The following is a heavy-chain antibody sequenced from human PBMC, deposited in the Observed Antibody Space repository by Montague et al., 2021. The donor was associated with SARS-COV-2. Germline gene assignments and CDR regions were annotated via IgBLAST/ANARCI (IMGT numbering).Heavy chain of an antibody. J-gene: IGHJ5*02. D-gene: IGHD3-22*01. CDR3: AAGDSSGYFEWFDP. CDR2: IHYSGST. CDR1: GGSISSYY. Sequence: SETLSLTCTVSGGSISSYYWSWIRQPPGKGLEWIGYIHYSGSTNYNPSLKSRVTISVDTSKNQFSLKLSSVTAADTAVYYCAAGDSSGYFEWFDPWGQGTLVTVSS. V-gene: IGHV4-59*01.